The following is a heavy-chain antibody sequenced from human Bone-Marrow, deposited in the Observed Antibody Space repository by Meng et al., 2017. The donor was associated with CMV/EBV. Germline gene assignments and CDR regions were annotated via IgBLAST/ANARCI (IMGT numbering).Heavy chain of an antibody. V-gene: IGHV4-30-4*08. Sequence: SETLSLTCTVSGDSISSGDYYWSWIRQPPGKGLEWIGYIYSSGSTYYNPSLKSRLNILLDTSTNQFSLNLRSVTAADTAVYSCARATGFAVGDIWGQGTLVTVSS. CDR3: ARATGFAVGDI. CDR1: GDSISSGDYY. CDR2: IYSSGST. J-gene: IGHJ4*02. D-gene: IGHD3-3*01.